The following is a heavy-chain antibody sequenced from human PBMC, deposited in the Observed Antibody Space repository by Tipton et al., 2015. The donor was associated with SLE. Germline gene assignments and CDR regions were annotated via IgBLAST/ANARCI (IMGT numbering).Heavy chain of an antibody. CDR3: ARDRDYYDSSGYPRHAFDI. D-gene: IGHD3-22*01. Sequence: TLSLTCAVYGGSFSGYYWSWIRQPPGKGLEWIGSIYYSGSTYYNPSLKSRVTISVDTSKNQFSLKLSSVTAADTAVYYCARDRDYYDSSGYPRHAFDIWGQGTMVTVSS. CDR2: IYYSGST. CDR1: GGSFSGYY. V-gene: IGHV4-34*01. J-gene: IGHJ3*02.